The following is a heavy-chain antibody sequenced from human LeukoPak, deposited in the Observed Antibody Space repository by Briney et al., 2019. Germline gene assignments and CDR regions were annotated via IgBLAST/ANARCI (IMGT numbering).Heavy chain of an antibody. CDR2: INHSGST. CDR1: GGSFSGYY. J-gene: IGHJ4*02. Sequence: SETLSLTCAVYGGSFSGYYWSWIRQPPGKGLEWIGEINHSGSTNYNPSLKSRVTISVDTSKNQFSLKLSSVTAADTAVYYCARAARRPRKYYFDYWGQGTLVTVSS. V-gene: IGHV4-34*01. CDR3: ARAARRPRKYYFDY.